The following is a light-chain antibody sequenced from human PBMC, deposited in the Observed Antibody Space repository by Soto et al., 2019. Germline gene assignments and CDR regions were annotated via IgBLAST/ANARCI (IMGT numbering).Light chain of an antibody. CDR1: QSISSY. J-gene: IGKJ3*01. CDR3: QQTYSTPVT. CDR2: AAS. V-gene: IGKV1-39*01. Sequence: DIQMTQSPSSLSASVGDRVTITCRASQSISSYLNWYQQKPGKAPRLLIYAASILQSGVPSRFSGSGSGTDFTLTINNLQPEDFATYYCQQTYSTPVTYGPGTKVDI.